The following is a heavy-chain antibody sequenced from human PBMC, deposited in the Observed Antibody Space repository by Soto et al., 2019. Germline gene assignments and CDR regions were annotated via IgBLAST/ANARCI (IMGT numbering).Heavy chain of an antibody. CDR2: IHHSGNT. Sequence: QLQLQESGSGLVKPSQTLSLTCAVSGGSISSDTYSWSWIRQPPGKGLEWVEYIHHSGNTYFNPSLKSRVTISVDRSKNQLSLKLTSVTAADTAVYYCARTMLLGWFDPWGQGTLVTVSS. D-gene: IGHD2-15*01. J-gene: IGHJ5*02. CDR1: GGSISSDTYS. CDR3: ARTMLLGWFDP. V-gene: IGHV4-30-2*01.